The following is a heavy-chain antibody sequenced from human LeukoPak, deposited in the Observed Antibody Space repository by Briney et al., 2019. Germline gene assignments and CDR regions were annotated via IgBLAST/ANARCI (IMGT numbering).Heavy chain of an antibody. V-gene: IGHV3-23*01. Sequence: GGSLRLSCAASGFTFSSYGMSWVRQAPGKGLEWVSSISGSGGNTYCADSVKGRFTISRDNSKSTVYLQMNSLRAEDTAVYHCAKTNGYYDYWGQGTLVTVSS. CDR3: AKTNGYYDY. D-gene: IGHD3-22*01. CDR2: ISGSGGNT. CDR1: GFTFSSYG. J-gene: IGHJ4*02.